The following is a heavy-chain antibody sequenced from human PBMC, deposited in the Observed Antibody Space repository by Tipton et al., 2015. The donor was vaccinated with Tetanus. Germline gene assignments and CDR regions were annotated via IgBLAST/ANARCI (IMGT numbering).Heavy chain of an antibody. CDR1: GGTFSSYA. J-gene: IGHJ5*02. CDR3: ARDLVDTAMLSSWFDP. V-gene: IGHV1-69*01. Sequence: QSGAEVNKPGSSVKVSCKASGGTFSSYAISWVRQAPGQGLEWMGGIIPIFGTANYAQKFQGRVTITADESTSTAYMELSSLRSEDTAVYYCARDLVDTAMLSSWFDPWGQGTLVTVSS. CDR2: IIPIFGTA. D-gene: IGHD5-18*01.